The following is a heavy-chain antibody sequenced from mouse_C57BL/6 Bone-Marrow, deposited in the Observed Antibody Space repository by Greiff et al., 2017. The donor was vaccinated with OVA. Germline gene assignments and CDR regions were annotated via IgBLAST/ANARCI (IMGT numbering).Heavy chain of an antibody. CDR1: GFSFNTYA. J-gene: IGHJ2*01. CDR2: IRSKSNNYAT. CDR3: VRDSSGYFDY. Sequence: EVQLVESGGGLVQPTGSLKLSCAASGFSFNTYAMNWVRQAPGKGLEWVARIRSKSNNYATYYADSVKDRFTISRDDSESMLYLQMNNLKTEDTAMYYCVRDSSGYFDYWGQGTTLTVSS. V-gene: IGHV10-1*01. D-gene: IGHD3-2*02.